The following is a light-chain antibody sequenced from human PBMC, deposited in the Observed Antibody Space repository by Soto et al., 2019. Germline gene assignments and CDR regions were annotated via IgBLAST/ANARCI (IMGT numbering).Light chain of an antibody. J-gene: IGKJ1*01. CDR3: QQYNPYSRT. CDR2: AAS. V-gene: IGKV1-5*01. Sequence: LTQSPSTLSASVGDRVTITVLASQTISSWLAWYQQKPGKAPKLLIYAASSLQSGVPSRCSGSGSGTDFTLTISSLQRDDFAIYYCQQYNPYSRTFGQGTKVDI. CDR1: QTISSW.